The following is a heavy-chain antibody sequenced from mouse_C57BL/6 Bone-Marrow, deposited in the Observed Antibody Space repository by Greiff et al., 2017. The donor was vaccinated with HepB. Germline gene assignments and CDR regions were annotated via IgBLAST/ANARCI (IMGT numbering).Heavy chain of an antibody. CDR2: ISYSGST. Sequence: LEWMGYISYSGSTNYNPSLKSRISITHDTSKNHFFLKLNSVTTEDTATYYCARATYSKGGYFDYWGQGTTLTVSS. D-gene: IGHD2-5*01. CDR3: ARATYSKGGYFDY. J-gene: IGHJ2*01. V-gene: IGHV3-1*01.